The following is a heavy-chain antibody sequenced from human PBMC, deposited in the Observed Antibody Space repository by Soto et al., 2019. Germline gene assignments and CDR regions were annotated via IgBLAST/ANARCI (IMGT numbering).Heavy chain of an antibody. V-gene: IGHV1-3*05. J-gene: IGHJ4*02. D-gene: IGHD2-21*02. CDR1: GYTFTSYA. CDR3: ARSIVVVTALDY. CDR2: INAVNGNT. Sequence: QVQLVQSGAEEKKPGASVKVSCKASGYTFTSYAMHWVRQAPGQRLEWMGWINAVNGNTKYSQKVQGRVTITRDTSASTAYMELSSLRSEDTAVYYCARSIVVVTALDYWGQGTLVTVSS.